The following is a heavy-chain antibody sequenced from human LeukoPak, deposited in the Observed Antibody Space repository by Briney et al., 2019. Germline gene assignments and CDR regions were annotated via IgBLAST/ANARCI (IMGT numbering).Heavy chain of an antibody. Sequence: GGSLRLSCAASGFSFGSYAMGWTHQAPGQGLEWVSAISRSGSHANYAESVKGRFTISRDNSKNTLYLQMHSLIAADTAVYYRGSGPVGTTVPWGQGTLVTVSS. CDR3: GSGPVGTTVP. CDR2: ISRSGSHA. V-gene: IGHV3-23*01. D-gene: IGHD1-1*01. CDR1: GFSFGSYA. J-gene: IGHJ5*02.